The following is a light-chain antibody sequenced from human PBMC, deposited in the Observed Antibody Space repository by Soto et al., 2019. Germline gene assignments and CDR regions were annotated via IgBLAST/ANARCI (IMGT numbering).Light chain of an antibody. J-gene: IGKJ1*01. CDR2: WAS. CDR1: QSVFYRSNNTSF. V-gene: IGKV4-1*01. CDR3: QQYYKTPRA. Sequence: DTVMTQSTDSLAVSLCATSTITCKSSQSVFYRSNNTSFLAWYQQKPGQTPKLLIYWASTRESGVPDRFSGSGSGTDFTLTISSLQAEDVAVYYCQQYYKTPRAFGQGSIV.